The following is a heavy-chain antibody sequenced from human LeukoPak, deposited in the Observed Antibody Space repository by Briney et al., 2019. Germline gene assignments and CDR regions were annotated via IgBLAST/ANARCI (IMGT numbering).Heavy chain of an antibody. CDR3: ARGVFGSGRYGRRNNWYDP. CDR1: GYSFSTYW. CDR2: IYPGDSDT. J-gene: IGHJ5*02. V-gene: IGHV5-51*01. Sequence: GESLKISCQGSGYSFSTYWITWVRQMPGKGLEWMGMIYPGDSDTRYSPSFQGQVTISADKSINTAYLQWNDLKASDTAMYYCARGVFGSGRYGRRNNWYDPWGQGTLVTVSS. D-gene: IGHD3-10*01.